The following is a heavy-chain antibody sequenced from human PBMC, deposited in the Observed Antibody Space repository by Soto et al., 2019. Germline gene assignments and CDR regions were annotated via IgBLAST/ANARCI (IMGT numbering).Heavy chain of an antibody. CDR3: TSTGTPSSEARY. Sequence: PGGFLRLSCAAAWFTFSGSAMHWVRQASGKGLEWVGRIRSKANSYATAYAASVKARFTISRDDSKNTAYLQMNSLKTEVTVVYYCTSTGTPSSEARYWGQGTLVNVSS. CDR2: IRSKANSYAT. D-gene: IGHD2-15*01. V-gene: IGHV3-73*01. CDR1: WFTFSGSA. J-gene: IGHJ4*02.